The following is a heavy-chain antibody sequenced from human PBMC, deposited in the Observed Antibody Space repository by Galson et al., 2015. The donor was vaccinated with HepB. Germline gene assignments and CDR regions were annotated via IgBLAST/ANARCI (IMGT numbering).Heavy chain of an antibody. CDR2: FNLGALTK. Sequence: SLRLSCAASRFTFSSYWMHWVRQAPGKGLVWFPGFNLGALTKTSADSVNGRFTISRDNAENTLYLQMNSLRAEDTAIYYCVRGGKEPFDYWGQGTLITVSP. J-gene: IGHJ4*02. CDR1: RFTFSSYW. V-gene: IGHV3-74*01. D-gene: IGHD1-26*01. CDR3: VRGGKEPFDY.